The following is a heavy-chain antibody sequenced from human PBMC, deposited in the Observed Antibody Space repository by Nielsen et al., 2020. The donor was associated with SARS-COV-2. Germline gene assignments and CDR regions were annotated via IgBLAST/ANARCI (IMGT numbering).Heavy chain of an antibody. CDR1: GFTFDDYG. CDR3: ARDRGTPLIAAAGYLDY. V-gene: IGHV3-20*01. CDR2: INWNGGST. Sequence: GESLKISCAASGFTFDDYGMSWVRQAPGKGLEWVSGINWNGGSTGYADSVKGRFTISRDNAKNSLYLQMNSLRAEDTALYHCARDRGTPLIAAAGYLDYWGQGALVTVSS. J-gene: IGHJ4*02. D-gene: IGHD6-13*01.